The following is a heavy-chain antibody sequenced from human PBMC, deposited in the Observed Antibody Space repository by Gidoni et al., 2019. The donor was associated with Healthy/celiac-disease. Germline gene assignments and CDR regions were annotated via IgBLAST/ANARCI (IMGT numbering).Heavy chain of an antibody. V-gene: IGHV3-11*05. J-gene: IGHJ3*02. D-gene: IGHD5-12*01. CDR3: ARRGAAMATNTDRTSHAFDI. Sequence: QVQLVESGGGLVKPGGSLRLSCAASGFTFSDYYMSWIRQAPGKGLEWVSYISSSSSYTNYADSVKGRFTISRDNAKNSLYLQMNSLRAEDTAVYYCARRGAAMATNTDRTSHAFDIWGQGTMVTVSS. CDR1: GFTFSDYY. CDR2: ISSSSSYT.